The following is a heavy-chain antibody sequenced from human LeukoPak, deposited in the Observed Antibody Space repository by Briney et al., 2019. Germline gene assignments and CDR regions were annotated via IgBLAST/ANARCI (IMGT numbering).Heavy chain of an antibody. CDR1: GYTFTGFY. V-gene: IGHV1-2*06. CDR3: AKAGAAAGRGSFYYYMDV. J-gene: IGHJ6*03. D-gene: IGHD6-25*01. Sequence: ASVKVSCKASGYTFTGFYMHWVRQAPGQGLEWMGRINPNSGGANYAQKFQGRVTMTRDTSITTVCMELSRLGSNDTAVYYCAKAGAAAGRGSFYYYMDVWGKGTTVTVSS. CDR2: INPNSGGA.